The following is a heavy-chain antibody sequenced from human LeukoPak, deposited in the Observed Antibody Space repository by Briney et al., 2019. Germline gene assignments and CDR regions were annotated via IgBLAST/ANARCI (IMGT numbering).Heavy chain of an antibody. V-gene: IGHV3-21*01. CDR3: ARRKLWLLWLDY. CDR2: ISSSGSYI. J-gene: IGHJ4*02. CDR1: GFTFSSYS. Sequence: GGSLRLSCAASGFTFSSYSMNWVRQAPGKGLEWVSSISSSGSYIYYADSVKGRFTISRDNAKNSLYLQMNSLRAEDTAVYYCARRKLWLLWLDYWGQGTLVTVSS. D-gene: IGHD5-18*01.